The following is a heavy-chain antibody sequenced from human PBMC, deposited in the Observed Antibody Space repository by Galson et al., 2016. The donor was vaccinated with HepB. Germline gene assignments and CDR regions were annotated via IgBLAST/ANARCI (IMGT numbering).Heavy chain of an antibody. CDR1: GFTFSNHV. J-gene: IGHJ6*02. CDR2: ISYDGSNK. CDR3: ARDYYGNSNFATGMDV. D-gene: IGHD2-15*01. V-gene: IGHV3-30-3*01. Sequence: ASGFTFSNHVIHWVRQAPGKGLEWVAMISYDGSNKYHADSVKGRFTISRDNFKNTLYLQMNSLRHEDTAVYYCARDYYGNSNFATGMDVWGQGTTVTVAS.